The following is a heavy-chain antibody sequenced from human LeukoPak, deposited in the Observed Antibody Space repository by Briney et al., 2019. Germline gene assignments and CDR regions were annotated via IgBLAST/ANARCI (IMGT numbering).Heavy chain of an antibody. V-gene: IGHV4-59*01. J-gene: IGHJ3*02. D-gene: IGHD2-21*02. CDR3: ARAPCGGDCYFRVAAFDI. CDR1: GGSISSYC. Sequence: SETLSLTCTVSGGSISSYCWSWIRQPPGKGLEWIGYIYYSGSTNYNPSLKSRVTISVDTSKNQFSLKLSSVTAADTAVYYCARAPCGGDCYFRVAAFDIWGQGTMVTVSS. CDR2: IYYSGST.